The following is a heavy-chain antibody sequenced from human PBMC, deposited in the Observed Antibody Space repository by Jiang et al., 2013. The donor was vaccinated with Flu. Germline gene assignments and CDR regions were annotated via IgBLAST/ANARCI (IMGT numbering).Heavy chain of an antibody. CDR1: GYTFNGYY. J-gene: IGHJ5*02. CDR3: ASGDRGDFVGWLDP. CDR2: IIPNSGGT. V-gene: IGHV1-2*02. Sequence: GAEVKKPGASVKVSCKTSGYTFNGYYMHWVRQAPGQGLEWMGWIIPNSGGTNYAQKFQGRVTMTRDTSISTGYMELTRLTSDDTAVYYCASGDRGDFVGWLDPWGQGPWSPSPQ. D-gene: IGHD7-27*01.